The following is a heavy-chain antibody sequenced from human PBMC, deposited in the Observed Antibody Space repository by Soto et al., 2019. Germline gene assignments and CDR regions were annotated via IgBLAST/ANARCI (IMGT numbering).Heavy chain of an antibody. CDR3: ARRHGSRSSFYFDY. CDR2: IYHSGST. V-gene: IGHV4-4*02. CDR1: GDSISSSYW. D-gene: IGHD5-12*01. J-gene: IGHJ4*02. Sequence: QVQLQASGPGLVKPSGTLSLTCALSGDSISSSYWWTWVRQPPGKGLEWIGEIYHSGSTTYKPSLKSRVTISVDKSKNQFSLKLTSVTAADTAVYYFARRHGSRSSFYFDYWGQGILVTVSS.